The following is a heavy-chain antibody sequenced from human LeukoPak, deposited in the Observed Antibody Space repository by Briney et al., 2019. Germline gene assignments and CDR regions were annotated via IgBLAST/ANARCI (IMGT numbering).Heavy chain of an antibody. V-gene: IGHV3-30*04. Sequence: GRSLRLSCAASGFTFSSYAMHWVRQAPGKGLEWVAVISYDGSNKYYADSVKGRFTISRDNSKNTLYLQMNSLRAEDTAVYYCARETAMVFYYYYYMDVWGKGTTVTVSS. CDR1: GFTFSSYA. CDR2: ISYDGSNK. J-gene: IGHJ6*03. CDR3: ARETAMVFYYYYYMDV. D-gene: IGHD5-18*01.